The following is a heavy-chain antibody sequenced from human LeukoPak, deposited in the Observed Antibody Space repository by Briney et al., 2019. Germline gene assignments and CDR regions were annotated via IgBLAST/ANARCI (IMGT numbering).Heavy chain of an antibody. V-gene: IGHV4-39*01. D-gene: IGHD1-14*01. J-gene: IGHJ4*02. CDR2: VHYDGFS. CDR1: GGSIIRSSYY. Sequence: PSETLSLTCTVSGGSIIRSSYYWGWIRQPPGRGLEWLGGVHYDGFSYYNPALKRRVTVFLDTSRNQFSLKLNSVTAADTAVYHCVKSGYDDTVLPIYFVSWGQGTPVTVSS. CDR3: VKSGYDDTVLPIYFVS.